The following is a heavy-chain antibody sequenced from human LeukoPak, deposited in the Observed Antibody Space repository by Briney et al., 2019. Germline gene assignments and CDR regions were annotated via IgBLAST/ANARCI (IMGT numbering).Heavy chain of an antibody. CDR1: GYTFTDYY. J-gene: IGHJ1*01. V-gene: IGHV1-2*02. Sequence: ASVKVSCKASGYTFTDYYMHWVRQAPGQGLEWMAWINPSSGATNYAQKFQGRVNMTRDTSISTAYMELSRLRSDDTAVYYCARGYYDSSDFEYFQHWGQGTLVTVSS. D-gene: IGHD3-22*01. CDR3: ARGYYDSSDFEYFQH. CDR2: INPSSGAT.